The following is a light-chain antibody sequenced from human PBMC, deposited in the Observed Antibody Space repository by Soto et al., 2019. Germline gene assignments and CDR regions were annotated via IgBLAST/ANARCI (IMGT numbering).Light chain of an antibody. J-gene: IGLJ1*01. Sequence: LTQPASVSGSPGQSITISCTGTSSDVGGYNYVSWYQQHPGKAPKLMIYDVSNRPSGVSNRFSGSKSGNTASLTISGLQAEDEADYYCSSYTSSSTLGYVFGAGTKVTVL. V-gene: IGLV2-14*01. CDR3: SSYTSSSTLGYV. CDR1: SSDVGGYNY. CDR2: DVS.